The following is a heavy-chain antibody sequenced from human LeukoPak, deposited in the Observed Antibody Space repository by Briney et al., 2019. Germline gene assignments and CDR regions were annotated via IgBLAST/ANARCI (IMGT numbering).Heavy chain of an antibody. Sequence: SQTLSLTCTVSGDSIANYYWGWIRQPAGKGREWIGRIYSSGGTNNHPSLESRLTMSVDTSKNQFSLELTAVTAADTAVYYGAKEGLSSMNWDSWGQGALVTVSS. J-gene: IGHJ4*02. V-gene: IGHV4-4*07. CDR3: AKEGLSSMNWDS. D-gene: IGHD1-1*01. CDR2: IYSSGGT. CDR1: GDSIANYY.